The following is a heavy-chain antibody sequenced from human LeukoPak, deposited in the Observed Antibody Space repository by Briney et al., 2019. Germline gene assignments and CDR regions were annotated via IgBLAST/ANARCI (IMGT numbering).Heavy chain of an antibody. CDR3: ARDFHPVLVIVATNIDY. Sequence: GGSLRLSCAASGFTFSTYAMHWVRQAPGKGLEWVAVISYDGSNKYFADSVKGRFTISRDNSKNTLYLQMNSLRAEDTAVYYCARDFHPVLVIVATNIDYWGQGTLVTVSS. V-gene: IGHV3-30-3*01. D-gene: IGHD2-15*01. J-gene: IGHJ4*02. CDR2: ISYDGSNK. CDR1: GFTFSTYA.